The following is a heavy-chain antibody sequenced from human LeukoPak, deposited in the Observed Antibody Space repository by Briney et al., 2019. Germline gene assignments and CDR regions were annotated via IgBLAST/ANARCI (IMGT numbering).Heavy chain of an antibody. Sequence: TLSLTCTVSGGSISSGSYYWSWIRQPAGKGLEWIGRIYTSGSTNYNPSLKSRVTISVDTSKNQFSLKLSSVTAADTAVYYCASSNAIPKYYFDYWGQGTLVTVSS. D-gene: IGHD2-8*01. CDR2: IYTSGST. V-gene: IGHV4-61*02. CDR3: ASSNAIPKYYFDY. J-gene: IGHJ4*02. CDR1: GGSISSGSYY.